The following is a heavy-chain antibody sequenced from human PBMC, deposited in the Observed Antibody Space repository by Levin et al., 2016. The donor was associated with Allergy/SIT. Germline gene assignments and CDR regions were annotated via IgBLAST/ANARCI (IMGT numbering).Heavy chain of an antibody. CDR3: TTEYYDFWSGHPGADY. D-gene: IGHD3-3*01. Sequence: WIRQPPGKGLEWVGRIKSKTDGGTTDYVAPVKGRFTISRDDSKNTLYLQMNSLKTEDTAVYYCTTEYYDFWSGHPGADYWGQGTLVTVSS. J-gene: IGHJ4*02. V-gene: IGHV3-15*01. CDR2: IKSKTDGGTT.